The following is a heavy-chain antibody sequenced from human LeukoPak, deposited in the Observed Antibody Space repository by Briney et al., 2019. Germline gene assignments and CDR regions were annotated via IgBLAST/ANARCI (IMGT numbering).Heavy chain of an antibody. CDR2: SGST. D-gene: IGHD6-19*01. J-gene: IGHJ6*03. CDR3: ARGGTVAGTRAAYYYYYMDV. CDR1: GGSISSYY. V-gene: IGHV4-4*07. Sequence: SETLSLTCTVSGGSISSYYWSWIRQPAGKGLEWIGLSGSTNYNPSLKSRVTMSVDTSKNQFYLKLSSVTAADTAVYYCARGGTVAGTRAAYYYYYMDVWGRGTPVTVSS.